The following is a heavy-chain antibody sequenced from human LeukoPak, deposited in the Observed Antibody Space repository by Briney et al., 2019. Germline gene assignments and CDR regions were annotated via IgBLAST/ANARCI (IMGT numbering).Heavy chain of an antibody. Sequence: PGGSLRLSCAASGFTFSSYATSWVRQAPGKGLEWVSAISGSGGSTYYADSVEGRFTISRDNSKNILQMSSLRAEDTAVYYCAKDPNPFYDFWSGYKWGQGTLVTVSS. V-gene: IGHV3-23*01. CDR3: AKDPNPFYDFWSGYK. J-gene: IGHJ4*02. CDR1: GFTFSSYA. D-gene: IGHD3-3*01. CDR2: ISGSGGST.